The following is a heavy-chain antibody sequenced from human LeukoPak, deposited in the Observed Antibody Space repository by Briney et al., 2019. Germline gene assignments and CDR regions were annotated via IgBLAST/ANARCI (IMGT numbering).Heavy chain of an antibody. CDR2: IYSGDS. CDR1: GFTVSSNY. Sequence: PGGSLRLSCVASGFTVSSNYMSWVRQAPGKGLELVSGIYSGDSSYADSVKGRFTISRDNSKNTLYLQMNSLRAEDTAVYYCARGIREQQLLHAGSGVNWFDPWGQGTLVTVSS. D-gene: IGHD6-13*01. CDR3: ARGIREQQLLHAGSGVNWFDP. V-gene: IGHV3-53*01. J-gene: IGHJ5*02.